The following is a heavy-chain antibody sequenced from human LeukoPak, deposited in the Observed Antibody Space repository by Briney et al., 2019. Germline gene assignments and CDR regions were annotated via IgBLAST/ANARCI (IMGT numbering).Heavy chain of an antibody. CDR3: ARGVLGPYYFDL. J-gene: IGHJ2*01. Sequence: SSETLSLTYAVYGGTFRGYYWSWIRQPPGKGLEWIGEIHYTGATNYKPSLKSRVTISGDPSKNQVSLRVYSVTAADTAVYYCARGVLGPYYFDLWGRGTLVTVSS. CDR1: GGTFRGYY. V-gene: IGHV4-34*01. CDR2: IHYTGAT. D-gene: IGHD7-27*01.